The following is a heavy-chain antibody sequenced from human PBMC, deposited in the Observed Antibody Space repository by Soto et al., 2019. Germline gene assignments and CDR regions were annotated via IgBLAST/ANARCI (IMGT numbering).Heavy chain of an antibody. CDR1: GFTFSSYG. J-gene: IGHJ6*02. CDR2: ISYDGSNK. CDR3: AKGGIYYDSSGYQGDRYNYYGMDV. V-gene: IGHV3-30*18. D-gene: IGHD3-22*01. Sequence: QVQLVESGGGVVQPGRSLRLSCAASGFTFSSYGMHWVRQAPGKGLEWVAVISYDGSNKYYADSVKGRFTISRDYSKNTLYLQMNSLRPEDTAVYYCAKGGIYYDSSGYQGDRYNYYGMDVWGQGTTVTVSS.